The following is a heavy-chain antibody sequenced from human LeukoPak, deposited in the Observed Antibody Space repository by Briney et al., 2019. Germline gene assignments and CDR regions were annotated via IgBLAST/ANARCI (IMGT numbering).Heavy chain of an antibody. Sequence: PSETLSLTCSVSGGSISSGDYYWSWLRQPPGKTLEWIGYIYSSGRTTYSPSLKSRITISPDTSKNQFSLRLTSVTAADTAVYYCARVSDARHPDYWGQGTLVTVSS. J-gene: IGHJ4*02. CDR1: GGSISSGDYY. CDR2: IYSSGRT. V-gene: IGHV4-30-4*01. CDR3: ARVSDARHPDY.